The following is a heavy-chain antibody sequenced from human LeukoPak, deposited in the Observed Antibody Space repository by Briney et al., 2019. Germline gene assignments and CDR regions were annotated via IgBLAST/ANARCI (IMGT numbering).Heavy chain of an antibody. CDR2: ISWNSGSI. CDR1: GFTFDDYA. D-gene: IGHD3-9*01. CDR3: AKATNYDILTGSWFDP. Sequence: GRSPRLSCAASGFTFDDYAMHWVRQAPGKGLEWVSGISWNSGSIGYADSVKGRFTISRDNAKNSLYLQMNSLRAEDTAFYYCAKATNYDILTGSWFDPWGQGTLVTVSS. J-gene: IGHJ5*02. V-gene: IGHV3-9*01.